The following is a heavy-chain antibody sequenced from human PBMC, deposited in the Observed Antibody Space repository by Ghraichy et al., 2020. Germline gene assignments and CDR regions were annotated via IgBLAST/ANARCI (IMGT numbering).Heavy chain of an antibody. V-gene: IGHV3-21*01. CDR3: ARAPMVRGVRAESDY. J-gene: IGHJ4*02. D-gene: IGHD3-10*01. CDR1: GFTFSSYS. CDR2: ISSSSSYI. Sequence: GESLNISCAASGFTFSSYSMNWVRQASGKGLEWVSSISSSSSYIYYADSVKGRFTISRDNAKNSLYLQMNSLRAEDTAVYYCARAPMVRGVRAESDYWGQGTLVTVSS.